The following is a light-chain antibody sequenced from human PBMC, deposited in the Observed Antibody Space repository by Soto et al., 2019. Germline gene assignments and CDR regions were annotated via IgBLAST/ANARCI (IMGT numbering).Light chain of an antibody. J-gene: IGKJ1*01. Sequence: EIVVTQSPATLSLSPGERATFSCRASQSVSSNYLAWYQQKPGQAPRLLIYGAFKRATGIPDRFSGSGSGTDFTLTISRMEPEDFAVYCCQQYGSSPRTFGEGTKVDIK. CDR2: GAF. V-gene: IGKV3-20*01. CDR3: QQYGSSPRT. CDR1: QSVSSNY.